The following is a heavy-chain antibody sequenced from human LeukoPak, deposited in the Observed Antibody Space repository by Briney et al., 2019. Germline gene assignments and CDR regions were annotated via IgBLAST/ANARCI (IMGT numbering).Heavy chain of an antibody. CDR1: GFTFSSYG. CDR3: AKTSARDYGEWGGFDY. J-gene: IGHJ4*02. Sequence: GGSLRLSCAASGFTFSSYGMHWVRQAPCKGLEWVAFIRYDGSNKYYADTVKGRFTISRDNSKNTLYLQMNSLRAEDTAVYYCAKTSARDYGEWGGFDYWGQGTLVTVSS. V-gene: IGHV3-30*02. CDR2: IRYDGSNK. D-gene: IGHD4-17*01.